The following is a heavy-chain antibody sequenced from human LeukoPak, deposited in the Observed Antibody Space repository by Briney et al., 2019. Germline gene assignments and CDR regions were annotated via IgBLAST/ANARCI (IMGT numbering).Heavy chain of an antibody. V-gene: IGHV2-70*11. Sequence: SGPALVKPTQTLTLTCTFSGSSLNASGMCVSWIRQPPGKALEWLARIDWDDDKYYSTSLKTRLTISKDTSKNQVVLTLTNMDLLETGTYLCARTLYYSDSSGYYYFEYWGQGTVVTVSS. J-gene: IGHJ4*02. CDR1: GSSLNASGMC. CDR3: ARTLYYSDSSGYYYFEY. CDR2: IDWDDDK. D-gene: IGHD3-22*01.